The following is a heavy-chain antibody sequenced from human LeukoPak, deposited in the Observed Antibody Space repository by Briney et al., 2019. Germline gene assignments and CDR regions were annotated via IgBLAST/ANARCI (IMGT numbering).Heavy chain of an antibody. CDR1: GGSISSYY. J-gene: IGHJ5*02. D-gene: IGHD3-10*01. Sequence: SETLSLTCTVSGGSISSYYWCWIRQPPGKGLEWIGYIYYSGSTNYNPSLKSRVTISVDTSKNQFSLKLSSVTAADTAVYYCARLSRGFDVRSDPWGQGTLVTVSS. CDR2: IYYSGST. CDR3: ARLSRGFDVRSDP. V-gene: IGHV4-59*08.